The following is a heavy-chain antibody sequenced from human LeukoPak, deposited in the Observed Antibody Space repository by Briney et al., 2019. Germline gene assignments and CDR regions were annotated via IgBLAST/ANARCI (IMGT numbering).Heavy chain of an antibody. D-gene: IGHD2-15*01. CDR2: IYYSGST. CDR1: GYCISSSNW. CDR3: ARVGYCSGGSCSGFDY. Sequence: SETLSLTCAVSGYCISSSNWWGWIRQPPWKGLEWIGYIYYSGSTYYNPSLKSRVTMSVDTSKNQFSLKLSSVTAVETAVYYCARVGYCSGGSCSGFDYWGQGTLVTVSS. J-gene: IGHJ4*02. V-gene: IGHV4-28*01.